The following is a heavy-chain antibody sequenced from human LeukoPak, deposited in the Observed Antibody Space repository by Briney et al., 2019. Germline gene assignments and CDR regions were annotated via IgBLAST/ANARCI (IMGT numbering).Heavy chain of an antibody. CDR1: GGSISSHH. Sequence: SETLSLTCTVSGGSISSHHWSWVRQPPGKGLEWIGSIYYSGSTYYNPSLKSRVTISVDTSKNQFSLKLSSVTAADTAVYYCARAGHYYDSSGYSYYFDYWGQGTLVTVSS. CDR2: IYYSGST. J-gene: IGHJ4*02. D-gene: IGHD3-22*01. V-gene: IGHV4-59*11. CDR3: ARAGHYYDSSGYSYYFDY.